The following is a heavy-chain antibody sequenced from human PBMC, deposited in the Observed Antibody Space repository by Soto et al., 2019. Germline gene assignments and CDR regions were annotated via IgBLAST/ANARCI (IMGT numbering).Heavy chain of an antibody. D-gene: IGHD1-26*01. CDR1: SGSISSYY. CDR3: AGRWGDAFDF. J-gene: IGHJ3*01. Sequence: QVQLQESGPGLVKPSETLSLTCTVSSGSISSYYWSWIRQPPGKGLEWIGYIYYSGSTNYNPSLKSRVTISVDTSKNQSSPKLSSVTGADTAVYYWAGRWGDAFDFWGQGTMVTVSS. V-gene: IGHV4-59*01. CDR2: IYYSGST.